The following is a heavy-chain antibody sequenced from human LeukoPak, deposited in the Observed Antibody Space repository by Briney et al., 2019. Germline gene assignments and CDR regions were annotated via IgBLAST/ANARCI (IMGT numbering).Heavy chain of an antibody. V-gene: IGHV3-48*03. Sequence: GGSLRLPCAASGYPFSICDMLGVRQAPGRGREGVSYISSNGSTIYDAVSVKGRFTISRDNAKNSLYLQMNSLRAEDTAVYYCAELGITMIGGVWGKGTTVTISS. CDR1: GYPFSICD. D-gene: IGHD3-10*02. CDR3: AELGITMIGGV. CDR2: ISSNGSTI. J-gene: IGHJ6*04.